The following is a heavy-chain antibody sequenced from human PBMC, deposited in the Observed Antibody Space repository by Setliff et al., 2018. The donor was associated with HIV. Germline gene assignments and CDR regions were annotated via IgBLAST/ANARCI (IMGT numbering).Heavy chain of an antibody. J-gene: IGHJ4*02. D-gene: IGHD6-19*01. CDR2: IYYSGST. CDR1: GGSISSGGYS. Sequence: KPSETLSLTCTVSGGSISSGGYSWSWIRQHPGKGLEWIGYIYYSGSTYYNPSLKSRLTISVDTSKNQFSLKLSSVTAADTAVYYCASQPAYSTDWYPPGYFDFWGQGTLVTVSS. CDR3: ASQPAYSTDWYPPGYFDF. V-gene: IGHV4-31*03.